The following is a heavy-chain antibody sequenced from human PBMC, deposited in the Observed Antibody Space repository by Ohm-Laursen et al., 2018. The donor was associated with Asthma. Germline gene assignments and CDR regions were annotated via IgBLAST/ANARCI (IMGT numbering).Heavy chain of an antibody. CDR3: ARAHLYDSSVSDY. V-gene: IGHV7-4-1*02. Sequence: SVKVSCKASGGTFSSYAISWVRQAPGQGLEWMGWINTNTGNPTYAQGFTGRFVFSLDTSVSTAYLQISSLKAEDTAVYYCARAHLYDSSVSDYWGQGTLVTVSS. D-gene: IGHD3-22*01. CDR1: GGTFSSYA. CDR2: INTNTGNP. J-gene: IGHJ4*02.